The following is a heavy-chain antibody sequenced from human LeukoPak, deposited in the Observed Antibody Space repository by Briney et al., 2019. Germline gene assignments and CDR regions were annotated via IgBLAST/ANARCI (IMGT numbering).Heavy chain of an antibody. D-gene: IGHD3-10*01. CDR1: GGSISSTDYY. CDR2: VYYSGST. Sequence: SETLSLTCTVSGGSISSTDYYWGWLRQPPGKRLQWIGSVYYSGSTYYNPSLKSRLTISVDRSKNQFFLKLSSVSATDTAVYCCATGFYYFDDWGQGTLVTVSS. V-gene: IGHV4-39*01. CDR3: ATGFYYFDD. J-gene: IGHJ4*02.